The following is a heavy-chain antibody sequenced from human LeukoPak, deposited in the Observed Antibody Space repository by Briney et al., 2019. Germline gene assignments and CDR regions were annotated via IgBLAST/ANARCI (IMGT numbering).Heavy chain of an antibody. CDR2: IYYSGST. V-gene: IGHV4-30-4*08. D-gene: IGHD1-26*01. CDR1: GGSISSGDYY. J-gene: IGHJ4*02. CDR3: ARHPPPFSGSYCDY. Sequence: SETLSLTCTVSGGSISSGDYYWSWIRQPPGKGLEWIGYIYYSGSTYSNPSLKSRVTISVDTSKNQFSLKLSSVTAADTAVYYCARHPPPFSGSYCDYWGQGTLVTVSS.